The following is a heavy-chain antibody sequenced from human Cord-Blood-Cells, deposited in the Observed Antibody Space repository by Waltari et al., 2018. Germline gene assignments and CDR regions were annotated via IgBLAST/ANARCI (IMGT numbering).Heavy chain of an antibody. CDR1: GGSFSGYY. Sequence: QVQLQQWGAGLLKPSETLSLTCAVYGGSFSGYYWSWIRQPPGKGLEWIGEMNNSGSTNYNPPLKSRVTISVDTSKTQFSLKLISVSAADTGVYYCARVLRFLEWLFDIWGQGTLVTVSS. D-gene: IGHD3-3*01. CDR3: ARVLRFLEWLFDI. J-gene: IGHJ4*02. V-gene: IGHV4-34*01. CDR2: MNNSGST.